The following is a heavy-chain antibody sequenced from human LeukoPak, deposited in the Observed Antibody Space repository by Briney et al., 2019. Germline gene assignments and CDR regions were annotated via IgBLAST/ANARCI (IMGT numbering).Heavy chain of an antibody. V-gene: IGHV3-11*01. CDR3: ARDPRGSYSPPDYYYYGMDV. J-gene: IGHJ6*02. CDR1: GFTFSDYY. Sequence: PGGSLRLSCAASGFTFSDYYMSWIRQAPGKGLEWVSYISSSGSTIYYADSAKGRFTISRDNAKNSLYLQMNSLRAEDTAVYYCARDPRGSYSPPDYYYYGMDVWGQGTTVTVSS. D-gene: IGHD1-26*01. CDR2: ISSSGSTI.